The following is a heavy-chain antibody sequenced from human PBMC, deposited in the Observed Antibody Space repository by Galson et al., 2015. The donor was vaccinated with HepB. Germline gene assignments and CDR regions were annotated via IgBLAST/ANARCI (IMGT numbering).Heavy chain of an antibody. D-gene: IGHD2/OR15-2a*01. J-gene: IGHJ2*01. CDR1: GGSIGSYY. V-gene: IGHV4-59*01. Sequence: QVQLQESGPGLVKPSETLSLTCTVSGGSIGSYYLSWIRQSPGKGLEWIGYIYHTGNTNYDPSHRSLVTILVDTSKNQFSLNLRSATAADTSVYYCARAPSSIIVKYFDLWCRGTLVTVSS. CDR2: IYHTGNT. CDR3: ARAPSSIIVKYFDL.